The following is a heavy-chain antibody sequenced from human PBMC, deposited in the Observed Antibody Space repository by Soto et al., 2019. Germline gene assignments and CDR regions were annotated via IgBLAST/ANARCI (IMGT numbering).Heavy chain of an antibody. CDR1: GFTFSNYW. V-gene: IGHV3-7*01. J-gene: IGHJ6*02. D-gene: IGHD6-25*01. CDR3: ARIASAGRGWDV. CDR2: IKQDGSEK. Sequence: EVQLVESGGGLVQPGGSLRLSCIDFGFTFSNYWMSWVRQAPVKGLEWVGNIKQDGSEKNYVDSVKGRFTISRDNAKNSLYLQMNSLRAEDTAVYYCARIASAGRGWDVWGQGTTVVLSS.